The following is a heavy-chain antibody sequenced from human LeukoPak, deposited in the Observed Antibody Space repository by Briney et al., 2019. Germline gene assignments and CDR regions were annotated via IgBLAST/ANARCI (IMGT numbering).Heavy chain of an antibody. Sequence: PSETLSLTCAVSGGSISSGGYYWSWIRQHLGKGLEWIGYIYYSGSTYYNPSLKSRVTISVDTSKNQFSLKLSSVTAADTAVYYCARVYAQRNWFDPWGQGTLVTVSS. CDR3: ARVYAQRNWFDP. D-gene: IGHD2-8*01. CDR2: IYYSGST. V-gene: IGHV4-31*11. J-gene: IGHJ5*02. CDR1: GGSISSGGYY.